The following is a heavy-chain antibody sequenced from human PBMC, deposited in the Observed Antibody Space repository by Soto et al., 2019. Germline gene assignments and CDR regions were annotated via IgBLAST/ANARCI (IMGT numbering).Heavy chain of an antibody. Sequence: AGSLTLTCTVSGASVTGFYRTWIRKSAGKGLEWIGRIYATGTTYYNHSLKGRVMMSVDRSKKQFSLKLRTLTAADTAFYYCVRGGLKTLRDWFDPWGEGISVTVSS. J-gene: IGHJ5*02. CDR3: VRGGLKTLRDWFDP. CDR1: GASVTGFY. D-gene: IGHD5-12*01. CDR2: IYATGTT. V-gene: IGHV4-4*07.